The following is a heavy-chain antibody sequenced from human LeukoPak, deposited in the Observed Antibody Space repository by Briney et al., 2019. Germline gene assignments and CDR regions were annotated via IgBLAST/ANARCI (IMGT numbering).Heavy chain of an antibody. CDR1: GFTFSSYG. CDR3: AKEQGSEVGATSFDY. Sequence: LTGGSLRLSCAASGFTFSSYGMHWVRQAPGKGLEWVAVISYDGSNKYYADSVKGRLTISRDNSKNTLYLQMNSLRAEDTAVYYCAKEQGSEVGATSFDYWGQGTLVTVSS. V-gene: IGHV3-30*18. J-gene: IGHJ4*02. CDR2: ISYDGSNK. D-gene: IGHD1-26*01.